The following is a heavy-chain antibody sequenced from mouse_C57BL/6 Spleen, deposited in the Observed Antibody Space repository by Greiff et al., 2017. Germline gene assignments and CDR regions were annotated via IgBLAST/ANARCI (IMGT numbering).Heavy chain of an antibody. V-gene: IGHV1-26*01. Sequence: VQLQQSGPELVKPGASVKISCKASGYTFTDYYMNWVKQSHGKSLEWIGDINPNNGGTSYNQKFKGKATLTVDKSSSTAYMEIRSLTAEDSAVYYCARGDYDYDAWFAYWGQGTLVTVSA. CDR2: INPNNGGT. J-gene: IGHJ3*01. CDR1: GYTFTDYY. D-gene: IGHD2-4*01. CDR3: ARGDYDYDAWFAY.